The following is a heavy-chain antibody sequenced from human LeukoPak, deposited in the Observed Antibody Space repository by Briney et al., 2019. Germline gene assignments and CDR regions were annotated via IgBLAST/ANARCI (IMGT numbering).Heavy chain of an antibody. CDR1: GGSISSGDYY. D-gene: IGHD6-13*01. CDR3: ARHPFGYSSSWYERGDYFDY. CDR2: IYYSGST. J-gene: IGHJ4*02. Sequence: SQTLSLTCTVSGGSISSGDYYWSWIRQPPGKGLEWIGYIYYSGSTYYNPSLKSRVTISVDTSKNQFSLKLSSVTAADTAVYYCARHPFGYSSSWYERGDYFDYWGQGTLVTVSS. V-gene: IGHV4-30-4*08.